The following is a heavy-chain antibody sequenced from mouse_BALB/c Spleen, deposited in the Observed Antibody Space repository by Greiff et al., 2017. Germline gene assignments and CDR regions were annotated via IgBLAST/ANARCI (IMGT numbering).Heavy chain of an antibody. J-gene: IGHJ4*01. CDR2: INSNGGST. D-gene: IGHD1-1*01. Sequence: EVKLMESGGGLVQPGGSLKLSCAASGFTFSSYGMSWVRQTPDKRLELVATINSNGGSTYYPDSVKGRYTISRDNAKNTLYLQMSSLKSEDTAMYYCARENYYSSNYDAMDYWGQGTSVTVSS. CDR3: ARENYYSSNYDAMDY. CDR1: GFTFSSYG. V-gene: IGHV5-6-3*01.